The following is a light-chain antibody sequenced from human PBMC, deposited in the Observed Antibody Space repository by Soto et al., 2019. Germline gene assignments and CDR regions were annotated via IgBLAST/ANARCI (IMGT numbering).Light chain of an antibody. V-gene: IGKV1-33*01. J-gene: IGKJ5*01. CDR3: QQYENLPT. CDR1: QNINNY. Sequence: EIQITQSPSSLCASVEDRVTITCQASQNINNYLNWYQQKPGRAPKLLIYDASNLEAGVPSRFRGSGSGTDFPFTISRLQPEDIATYYCQQYENLPTFGQGTRLEIK. CDR2: DAS.